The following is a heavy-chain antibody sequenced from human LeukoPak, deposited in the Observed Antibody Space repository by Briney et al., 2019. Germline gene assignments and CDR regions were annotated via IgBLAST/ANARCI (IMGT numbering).Heavy chain of an antibody. D-gene: IGHD3-22*01. V-gene: IGHV1-8*02. CDR2: MNPNSGNT. CDR1: GYTFTSYD. CDR3: ARPYYDSSAPPYDY. Sequence: ASXXVSCKASGYTFTSYDINWVRQATGQGLEWMGWMNPNSGNTGYAQKFQGRVTMTRNTSISTAYMELSSLRSDDTAVYYCARPYYDSSAPPYDYWGQGTLVTVSS. J-gene: IGHJ4*02.